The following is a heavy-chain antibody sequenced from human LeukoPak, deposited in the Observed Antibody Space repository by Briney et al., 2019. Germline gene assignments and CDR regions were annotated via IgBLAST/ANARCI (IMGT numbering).Heavy chain of an antibody. Sequence: PSETLSLTCTVPGGSISSSSYYWGWIRQPPGKGLEWIGSIYYSGSTYYNPSLKSRVTISVDTSKNQFSLKLSSVTAADTAVYYCARVRMVLELRGWFDPWGQGTLVTVSS. CDR1: GGSISSSSYY. CDR3: ARVRMVLELRGWFDP. D-gene: IGHD1-7*01. V-gene: IGHV4-39*01. CDR2: IYYSGST. J-gene: IGHJ5*02.